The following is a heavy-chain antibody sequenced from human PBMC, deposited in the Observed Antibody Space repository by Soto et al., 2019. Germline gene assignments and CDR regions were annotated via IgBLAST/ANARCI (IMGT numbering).Heavy chain of an antibody. Sequence: PGGSLRLSCAASGFTVSSNYMNWVRQAPGKGLEWVSVIYSGGTTYYADSVKGRFTISRDNSKNTLYLQMNSLGAEDTAVYYCARAEPTRYYYYYAMDVWGQGTTVTVSS. CDR3: ARAEPTRYYYYYAMDV. D-gene: IGHD1-1*01. V-gene: IGHV3-53*03. J-gene: IGHJ6*02. CDR1: GFTVSSNY. CDR2: IYSGGTT.